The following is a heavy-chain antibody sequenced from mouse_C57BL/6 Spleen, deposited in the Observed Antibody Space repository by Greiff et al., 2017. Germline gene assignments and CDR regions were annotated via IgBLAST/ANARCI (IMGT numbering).Heavy chain of an antibody. J-gene: IGHJ1*03. CDR1: GFTFSDYY. CDR2: INYDGSST. CDR3: ARVYDGGYFDV. V-gene: IGHV5-16*01. D-gene: IGHD2-3*01. Sequence: EVKLMESEGGLVQPGSSMKLSCTASGFTFSDYYMAWVRQVPEKGLEWVANINYDGSSTYYLDSLKSRFIISRDNAKNILYLQMSSLKSEDTATYYCARVYDGGYFDVWGTGTTVTVSS.